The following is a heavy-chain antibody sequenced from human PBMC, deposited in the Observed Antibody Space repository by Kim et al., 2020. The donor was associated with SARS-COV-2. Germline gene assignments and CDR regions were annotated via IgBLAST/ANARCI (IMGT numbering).Heavy chain of an antibody. CDR3: ARRRIVVVPAAINYYYYYMDV. CDR2: IYYSGST. V-gene: IGHV4-59*08. CDR1: GGSISSYY. J-gene: IGHJ6*03. D-gene: IGHD2-2*02. Sequence: SETLSPTCTVSGGSISSYYWSWIRQPPGKGLEWIGYIYYSGSTNYNPSLKSRVTISVDTSKNQFSLKLSSVTAADTAVYYCARRRIVVVPAAINYYYYYMDVWGKGTTVTVSS.